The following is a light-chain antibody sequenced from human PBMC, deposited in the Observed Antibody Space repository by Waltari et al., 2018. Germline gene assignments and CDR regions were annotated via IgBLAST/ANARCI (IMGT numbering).Light chain of an antibody. Sequence: QSVLTQPPSASGTPGQRVTISCSGSSSNIGSHSVYWYQQLPGTAPKLLIYRNNDRTSGVPDAFPGPKSGTSASLAISGLRSEDEVDDDWGAWDDSLNGHWVFGGGTKVTVL. CDR2: RNN. CDR3: GAWDDSLNGHWV. V-gene: IGLV1-47*01. CDR1: SSNIGSHS. J-gene: IGLJ3*02.